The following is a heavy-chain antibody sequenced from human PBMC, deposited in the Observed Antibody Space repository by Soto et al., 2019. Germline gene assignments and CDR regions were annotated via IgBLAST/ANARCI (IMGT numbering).Heavy chain of an antibody. CDR3: ARFSDNVWLVDY. D-gene: IGHD3-22*01. CDR2: ISAYNGNT. Sequence: ASVKVSCKASGYTFTSYGISWVRHAPGQGLEWMGWISAYNGNTNYAQKLQGRVTMTTDTSTSTAYMELRSLRSDDTAVYYCARFSDNVWLVDYWGQGTLVTVSS. J-gene: IGHJ4*02. CDR1: GYTFTSYG. V-gene: IGHV1-18*01.